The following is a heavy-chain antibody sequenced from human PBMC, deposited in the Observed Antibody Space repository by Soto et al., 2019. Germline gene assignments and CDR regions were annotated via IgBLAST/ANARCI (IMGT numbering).Heavy chain of an antibody. CDR1: GFTFSKNA. CDR3: ARQGSIAVAGYWYFDL. Sequence: EIQLLESGGDLVQPGGSLRLSCAASGFTFSKNAMSWVRQAPGKGLEWVSAISDGGGSTYYADSVKGRLTISRDNSKNTLYLQMNSLRAEDTALYYCARQGSIAVAGYWYFDLWGRGTLVTVSS. CDR2: ISDGGGST. J-gene: IGHJ2*01. D-gene: IGHD6-19*01. V-gene: IGHV3-23*01.